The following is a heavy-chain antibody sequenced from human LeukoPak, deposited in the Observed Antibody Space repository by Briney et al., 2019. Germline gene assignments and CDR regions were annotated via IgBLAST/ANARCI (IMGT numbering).Heavy chain of an antibody. D-gene: IGHD3-22*01. V-gene: IGHV3-30-3*01. J-gene: IGHJ4*02. CDR3: AGHDYYDSSGPFDY. CDR2: ISYDGSNK. CDR1: GFTFSSYA. Sequence: PGGSLRLSCAASGFTFSSYAMHWVRQAPGKGLEWVAVISYDGSNKYYADSVKGRFTISRDNSKNTLYLQMNSLRAEDTAVYYCAGHDYYDSSGPFDYWGQGTLVTVSS.